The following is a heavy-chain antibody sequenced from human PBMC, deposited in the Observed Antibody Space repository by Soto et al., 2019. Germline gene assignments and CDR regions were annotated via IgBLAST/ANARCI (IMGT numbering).Heavy chain of an antibody. J-gene: IGHJ5*02. CDR1: GGSFRGYY. V-gene: IGHV4-34*01. CDR3: ARDNRGYCSSTSCTNWFDP. Sequence: SETLSLTCAVYGGSFRGYYWSWIRQPPGKGLEWIGEINHSGSTNYNPSLKSRVTISVDKPKNQFSLKLSSVTAADTAVYYCARDNRGYCSSTSCTNWFDPWGQGTLVTVSS. D-gene: IGHD2-2*01. CDR2: INHSGST.